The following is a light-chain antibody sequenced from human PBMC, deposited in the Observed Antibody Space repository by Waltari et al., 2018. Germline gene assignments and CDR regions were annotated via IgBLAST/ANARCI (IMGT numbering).Light chain of an antibody. Sequence: QSALTQPPSASVSPGQSVTISCPGTSSGFGSYNYVSWYQHHPGKAPKRIIYEVNKRPSGVPDRFSGSKSANTASLTVSGLQAEDEADYYCSSYAVPNSVVFGGGTKLTVL. CDR3: SSYAVPNSVV. CDR1: SSGFGSYNY. CDR2: EVN. J-gene: IGLJ2*01. V-gene: IGLV2-8*01.